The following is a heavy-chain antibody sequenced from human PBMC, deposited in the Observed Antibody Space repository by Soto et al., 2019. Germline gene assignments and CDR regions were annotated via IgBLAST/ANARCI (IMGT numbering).Heavy chain of an antibody. D-gene: IGHD2-15*01. V-gene: IGHV4-39*01. J-gene: IGHJ6*02. CDR3: APLSVPLSGPYGIHV. Sequence: SETLSLTCSVSGYSVTSSDCYWAWIRQPPGKGLEWIGSMFYSGLTYYNPSLKSRVTLSVDTSKNQFSVRLNSVTAADTAVYYCAPLSVPLSGPYGIHVWGQGTTVTVSS. CDR1: GYSVTSSDCY. CDR2: MFYSGLT.